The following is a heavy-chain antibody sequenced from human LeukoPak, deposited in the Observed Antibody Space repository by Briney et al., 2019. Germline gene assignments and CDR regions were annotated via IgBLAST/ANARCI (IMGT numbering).Heavy chain of an antibody. CDR2: ISYDGSNK. CDR1: GFTFSSYG. Sequence: GGSLRLSCAASGFTFSSYGMHWVRQAPGKGLEWVAVISYDGSNKYYADSVKGRFTISRDNSKKALYLQMNSLGAEDTAVYYCAVKGGYNDWDAPFDYWGQGTLVTVSS. V-gene: IGHV3-30*03. D-gene: IGHD5-12*01. J-gene: IGHJ4*02. CDR3: AVKGGYNDWDAPFDY.